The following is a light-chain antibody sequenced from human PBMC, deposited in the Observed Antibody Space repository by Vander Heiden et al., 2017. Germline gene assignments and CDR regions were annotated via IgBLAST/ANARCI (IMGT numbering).Light chain of an antibody. Sequence: SSALTQDPAVSVALGQTVRIISQGDSIRRDYESWYQQKPGQAPVLVIYDKNNRPSGIPDRFSGSSTGNTASMTITGAQAEEEADYYCNSVDSSGSHPFGGGTKLTVL. CDR2: DKN. V-gene: IGLV3-19*01. CDR1: SIRRDY. CDR3: NSVDSSGSHP. J-gene: IGLJ2*01.